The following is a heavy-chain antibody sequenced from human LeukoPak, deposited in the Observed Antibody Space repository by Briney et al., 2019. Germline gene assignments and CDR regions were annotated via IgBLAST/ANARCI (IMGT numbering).Heavy chain of an antibody. CDR3: ARHVSTSSCGADCYSGGMDV. V-gene: IGHV4-39*01. CDR2: IYYTGST. J-gene: IGHJ6*02. D-gene: IGHD2-21*02. CDR1: GGSISRSNYY. Sequence: SETLSLTCTVSGGSISRSNYYWGWIHQPPGKGLEWIGSIYYTGSTYYYPSLKSRVTISVDTSKNQFSLKLSSVTAADTAVYYCARHVSTSSCGADCYSGGMDVWGQGTTVTVSS.